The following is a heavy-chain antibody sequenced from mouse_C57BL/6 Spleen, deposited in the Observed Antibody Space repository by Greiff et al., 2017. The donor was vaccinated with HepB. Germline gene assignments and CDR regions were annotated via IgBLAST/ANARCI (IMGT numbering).Heavy chain of an antibody. CDR2: IYPGDGDT. V-gene: IGHV1-82*01. Sequence: QVQLQQSGPELVKPGASVKISCKASGYAFSSSWMNWVKQRPGKGLEWIGRIYPGDGDTNYNGKFKGKATLTADKSSSTAYMQLSSLTSEDSAVYFCARPDYYVYYCDYWGQGTTLTVSS. CDR3: ARPDYYVYYCDY. CDR1: GYAFSSSW. J-gene: IGHJ2*01. D-gene: IGHD1-1*01.